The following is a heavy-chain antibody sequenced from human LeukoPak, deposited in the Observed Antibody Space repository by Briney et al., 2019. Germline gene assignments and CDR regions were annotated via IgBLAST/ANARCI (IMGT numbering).Heavy chain of an antibody. J-gene: IGHJ3*02. CDR3: ARDVYATGDAFDI. CDR2: IYYSGST. Sequence: PSETPSLTCTVSGGSISSSTHYWGWIRQPPGRGLEWFASIYYSGSTHYNPSLKSRVTMSVDTSKNQFSLKLSSVTAADTAVYYCARDVYATGDAFDIWGQGTMVTVS. V-gene: IGHV4-39*07. D-gene: IGHD2-8*01. CDR1: GGSISSSTHY.